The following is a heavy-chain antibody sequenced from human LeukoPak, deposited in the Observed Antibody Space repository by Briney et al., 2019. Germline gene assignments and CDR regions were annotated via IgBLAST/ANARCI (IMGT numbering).Heavy chain of an antibody. CDR1: GFTFSSYS. CDR3: ARDRCSGGSCYSFPYYYYYMDV. V-gene: IGHV3-21*01. CDR2: ISSSSSYI. J-gene: IGHJ6*03. D-gene: IGHD2-15*01. Sequence: GGSLRLSCAASGFTFSSYSMNWVRQALGKGLEWVSSISSSSSYIYYADSVKGRFTISRDNAKNSLYLQMNSLRAEDTAVYYCARDRCSGGSCYSFPYYYYYMDVWGKGTTVTVSS.